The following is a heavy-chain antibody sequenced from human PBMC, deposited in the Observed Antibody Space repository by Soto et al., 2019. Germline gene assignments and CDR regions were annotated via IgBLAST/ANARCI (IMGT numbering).Heavy chain of an antibody. D-gene: IGHD2-2*01. J-gene: IGHJ4*02. V-gene: IGHV3-48*02. Sequence: EVQLVESGGGLVQPGGSLRLSCAASGFTFSDYALNWVRQAPGEGLEWISYISSSSSTIYFADSLKGRFTISRDNAKNSLYLQMNSLRDEDTAVYYCASPLQYCTSTSCYPWGRFAYWGPGTLVTVSS. CDR2: ISSSSSTI. CDR1: GFTFSDYA. CDR3: ASPLQYCTSTSCYPWGRFAY.